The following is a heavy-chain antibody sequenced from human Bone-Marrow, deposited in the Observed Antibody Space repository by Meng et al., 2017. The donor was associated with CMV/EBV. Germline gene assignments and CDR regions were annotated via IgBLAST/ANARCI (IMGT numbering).Heavy chain of an antibody. Sequence: ASVKVSCKASGYTFTGHYMHWVRQAPGQGLEWMGWINPNSGGTNYAQKFQGRVTMTRDTSISTAYMELSRLRSDDTAVYYCAREYSSSLYYYYYGMDVWGQRTTVTVSS. CDR1: GYTFTGHY. D-gene: IGHD6-6*01. J-gene: IGHJ6*02. CDR3: AREYSSSLYYYYYGMDV. V-gene: IGHV1-2*02. CDR2: INPNSGGT.